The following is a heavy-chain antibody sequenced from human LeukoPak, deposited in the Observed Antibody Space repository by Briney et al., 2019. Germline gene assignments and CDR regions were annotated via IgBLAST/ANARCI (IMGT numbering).Heavy chain of an antibody. Sequence: SSETLSLTCTVSGSISGYYWSWIRHPPGKGREWIGSIYTSGSTNYNPSLESRVTISVDTSKNQFSLDLSSVTAADTAVYYCARQKCTSASCLTKNAFDIWGQGTMVTVSS. D-gene: IGHD2-2*01. CDR2: IYTSGST. V-gene: IGHV4-4*09. CDR1: GSISGYY. J-gene: IGHJ3*02. CDR3: ARQKCTSASCLTKNAFDI.